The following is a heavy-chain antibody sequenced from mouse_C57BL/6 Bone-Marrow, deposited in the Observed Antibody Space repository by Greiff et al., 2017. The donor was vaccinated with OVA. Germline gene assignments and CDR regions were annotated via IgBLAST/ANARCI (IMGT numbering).Heavy chain of an antibody. Sequence: VQLKQSGPELVKPGASVKISCKASGYTFTDYYMNWVKQSHGKSLEWIGDINPNNGGTSYNQKFKGKATLTVDKSSSTAYMELRSLTSEDSAVYYCARGSPYDYDRDYWGQGTTLTVSS. D-gene: IGHD2-4*01. J-gene: IGHJ2*01. CDR1: GYTFTDYY. CDR3: ARGSPYDYDRDY. V-gene: IGHV1-26*01. CDR2: INPNNGGT.